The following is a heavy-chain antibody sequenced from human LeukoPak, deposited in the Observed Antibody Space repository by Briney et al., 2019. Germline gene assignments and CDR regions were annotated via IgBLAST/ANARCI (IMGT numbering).Heavy chain of an antibody. J-gene: IGHJ4*02. CDR2: IASDGSST. Sequence: PGGSLRLSCAVSGFTVSSNYMSWVRQAPGKGLVWVSRIASDGSSTTYADSVKGRFSISRDNAKNTLYLQMNSLRVEDTAVYYCARGRPHGNDYWGQGTLVTVSS. CDR3: ARGRPHGNDY. CDR1: GFTVSSNY. D-gene: IGHD4-23*01. V-gene: IGHV3-74*01.